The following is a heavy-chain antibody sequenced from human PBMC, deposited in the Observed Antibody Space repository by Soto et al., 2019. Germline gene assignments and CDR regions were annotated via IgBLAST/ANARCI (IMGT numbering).Heavy chain of an antibody. J-gene: IGHJ3*02. CDR1: GGSFSGYY. CDR2: INHSGST. Sequence: SETLSLTCAVYGGSFSGYYWSWIRQPPGKGLEWIGEINHSGSTNYNPSLKSRVTISVDTSKNQFSLKLSSVTAADTAVYYCARRFDYYDSSGPPDAFDIWGQGTMVTVSS. D-gene: IGHD3-22*01. CDR3: ARRFDYYDSSGPPDAFDI. V-gene: IGHV4-34*01.